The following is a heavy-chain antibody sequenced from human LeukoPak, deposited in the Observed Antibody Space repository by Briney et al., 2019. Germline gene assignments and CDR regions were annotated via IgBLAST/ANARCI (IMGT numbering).Heavy chain of an antibody. J-gene: IGHJ3*02. CDR2: IYYSGST. V-gene: IGHV4-59*01. CDR3: ARADTTGSYSSDAFDI. D-gene: IGHD3-10*01. CDR1: GVSISSYY. Sequence: SETLSLTCTVSGVSISSYYWSWIRQPPGKGLEWIGYIYYSGSTNYNPSLKSRVTISVDTSKNQFSLKLSSVTAADTAVYYCARADTTGSYSSDAFDIWGQGARVTVSS.